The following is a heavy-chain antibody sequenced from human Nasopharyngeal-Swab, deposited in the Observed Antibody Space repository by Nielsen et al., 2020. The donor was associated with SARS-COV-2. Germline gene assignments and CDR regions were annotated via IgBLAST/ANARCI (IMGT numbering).Heavy chain of an antibody. D-gene: IGHD6-19*01. J-gene: IGHJ4*02. Sequence: ASVKDTCKAAGYTSSNYAMNWVRQAAAQGGVWMGWINTNTGSPTNAQGFIGRFVFPLDTSVNKAYLQINSLKAEDTAVYYCARGIAVAGKKRFDYWGQGTLVSVSS. V-gene: IGHV7-4-1*02. CDR1: GYTSSNYA. CDR2: INTNTGSP. CDR3: ARGIAVAGKKRFDY.